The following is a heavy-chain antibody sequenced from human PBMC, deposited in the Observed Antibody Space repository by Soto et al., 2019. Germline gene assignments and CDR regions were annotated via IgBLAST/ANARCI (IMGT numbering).Heavy chain of an antibody. J-gene: IGHJ6*02. D-gene: IGHD2-2*01. CDR3: ARDGTREDYYYYGMDV. CDR1: GGTFSSYA. CDR2: IIPIFGTA. Sequence: SVKISCKASGGTFSSYAISGVRQAPGQGLEWMGGIIPIFGTANYAQKFQGRVTITADESTSTAYMELSSLRSEDTAVYYCARDGTREDYYYYGMDVWGQGTTVTVSS. V-gene: IGHV1-69*13.